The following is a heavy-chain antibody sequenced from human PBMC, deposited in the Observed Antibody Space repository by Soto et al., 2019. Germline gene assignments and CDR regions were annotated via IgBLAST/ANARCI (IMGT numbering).Heavy chain of an antibody. CDR1: GFTFSSYA. J-gene: IGHJ6*03. Sequence: EVQLLESGGGLVQPGGSLRLSCAASGFTFSSYAMSWVRQAPGKGLEWVSAISGSGGSTYYADSVKGRFTISRDNSKNTLYLQMNSLRAEDTAVYYCAKNMGAPLWFGELLPEDYYYCYMDVWGKGTTVTVSS. D-gene: IGHD3-10*01. CDR3: AKNMGAPLWFGELLPEDYYYCYMDV. CDR2: ISGSGGST. V-gene: IGHV3-23*01.